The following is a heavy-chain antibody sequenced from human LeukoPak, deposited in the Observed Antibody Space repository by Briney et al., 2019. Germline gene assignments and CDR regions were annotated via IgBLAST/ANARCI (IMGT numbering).Heavy chain of an antibody. CDR2: IYYSGST. Sequence: SETLSLTCTVSGGSISSGDYYWSWIRQPPGKGLEWIGYIYYSGSTNYNPSLKSRVTISVDTSKNQFSLKLSSVTAADTAVYYCARLRPTPGAFDIWGQGTMVTVSS. V-gene: IGHV4-30-4*01. CDR3: ARLRPTPGAFDI. J-gene: IGHJ3*02. CDR1: GGSISSGDYY.